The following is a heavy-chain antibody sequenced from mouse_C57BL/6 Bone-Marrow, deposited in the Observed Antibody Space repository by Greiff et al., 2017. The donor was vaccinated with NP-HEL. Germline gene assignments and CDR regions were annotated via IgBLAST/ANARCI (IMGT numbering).Heavy chain of an antibody. D-gene: IGHD2-2*01. Sequence: EVKLMESGPVLVKPGASVKMSCKASGYTFTDYYMNWVKQSHGKSLEWIGVINPYNGGTSYNQKFKGKATLTVDKSSSTAYMELNSLTSEDSAVYYCARGGYGNYYAMDYWGQGTSVTVSS. CDR3: ARGGYGNYYAMDY. CDR1: GYTFTDYY. J-gene: IGHJ4*01. CDR2: INPYNGGT. V-gene: IGHV1-19*01.